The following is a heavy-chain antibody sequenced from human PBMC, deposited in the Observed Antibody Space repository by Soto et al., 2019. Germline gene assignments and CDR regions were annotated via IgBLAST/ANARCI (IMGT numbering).Heavy chain of an antibody. D-gene: IGHD4-17*01. CDR2: IYYSGST. V-gene: IGHV4-31*03. CDR1: GGSISSGGYY. CDR3: AREGVYGDYTIY. J-gene: IGHJ4*02. Sequence: SETLSLTCTVSGGSISSGGYYWSWIRQHPGKGLEWIGYIYYSGSTYYNPSLKSRVTISVDTSKNQFSLKLSSVTAADTAVYYCAREGVYGDYTIYWGQGTLVTVSS.